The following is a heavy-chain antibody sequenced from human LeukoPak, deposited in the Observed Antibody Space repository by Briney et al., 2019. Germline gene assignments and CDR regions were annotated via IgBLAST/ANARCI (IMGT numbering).Heavy chain of an antibody. D-gene: IGHD3-16*01. Sequence: SETLSLTCTVSGGSISSGSYYWSWVRQPAGKGLEWIGRVYASGSTNYNPSLKSRVTISVDTSKNHFSLKLSSVTAADTAVYYCARGHLGVRDHFDYWGQGTLVTVSS. CDR2: VYASGST. CDR3: ARGHLGVRDHFDY. CDR1: GGSISSGSYY. V-gene: IGHV4-61*02. J-gene: IGHJ4*02.